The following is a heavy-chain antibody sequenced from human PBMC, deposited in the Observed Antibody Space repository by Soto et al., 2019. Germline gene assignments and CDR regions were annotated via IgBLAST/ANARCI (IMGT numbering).Heavy chain of an antibody. J-gene: IGHJ4*02. CDR1: GYTLTELS. CDR3: VTGPPVAGYSSDY. V-gene: IGHV1-24*01. D-gene: IGHD6-13*01. Sequence: GASVKVSCKVSGYTLTELSMHWVRQAPGKGLEWMGGFDPEDGETIYAQKFQGRVTMTEDTSTDTAYMELSSLRSEDTAVYYCVTGPPVAGYSSDYWGQGTLVTVSS. CDR2: FDPEDGET.